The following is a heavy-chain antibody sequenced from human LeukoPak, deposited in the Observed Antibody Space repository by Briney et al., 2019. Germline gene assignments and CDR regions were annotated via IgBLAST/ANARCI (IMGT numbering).Heavy chain of an antibody. D-gene: IGHD3-10*01. J-gene: IGHJ4*02. V-gene: IGHV4-31*03. Sequence: PSQTLSLTCTVSGGSISSDYFYWSWIRQHPGKGLEWIGYIYYSGSTNYNPSLKSRVTISVDTSKNQFSLKLSSVTAADTAVYYCARDFYGSGSPTPGYWGQGTMVTVSS. CDR3: ARDFYGSGSPTPGY. CDR1: GGSISSDYFY. CDR2: IYYSGST.